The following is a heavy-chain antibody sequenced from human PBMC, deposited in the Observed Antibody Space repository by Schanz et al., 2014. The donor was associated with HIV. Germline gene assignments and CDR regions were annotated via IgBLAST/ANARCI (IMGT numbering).Heavy chain of an antibody. CDR1: GFTFSSYG. Sequence: QVQLVESGGGVVQPGRSLRLSCAASGFTFSSYGMHWVRQAPGKGLEWVAVISYDGSNKYYADSVKGRFTISRDNSKNTLYLQMNSLRAEDTAVYYCARPALVCSGGSCYRDHYYYGMDVWGQGTTVTVSS. D-gene: IGHD2-15*01. CDR2: ISYDGSNK. J-gene: IGHJ6*02. V-gene: IGHV3-30*03. CDR3: ARPALVCSGGSCYRDHYYYGMDV.